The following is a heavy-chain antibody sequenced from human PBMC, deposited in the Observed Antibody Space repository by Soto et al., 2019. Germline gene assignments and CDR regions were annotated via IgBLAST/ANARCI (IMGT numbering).Heavy chain of an antibody. D-gene: IGHD3-22*01. CDR3: TRGAGAPWVRFDS. Sequence: ETLSLTCDVSGYSITSGFYWGWVRQSPGKGLEWIGSISYSAKTFYNPSLASRLSIAVDTSMNQFSLRLTSVTAADTALYYCTRGAGAPWVRFDSWGQGTLVTVSS. CDR1: GYSITSGFY. V-gene: IGHV4-38-2*01. J-gene: IGHJ4*02. CDR2: ISYSAKT.